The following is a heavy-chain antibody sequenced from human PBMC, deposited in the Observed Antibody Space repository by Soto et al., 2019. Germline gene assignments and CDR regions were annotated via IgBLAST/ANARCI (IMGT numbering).Heavy chain of an antibody. J-gene: IGHJ6*02. CDR1: GGSISSYY. D-gene: IGHD1-26*01. CDR2: IYYSGST. V-gene: IGHV4-59*01. Sequence: SETLSLTCTVSGGSISSYYWSWIRQPPGKGLEWIGYIYYSGSTNYNPSLKSRVTISVDTSKNQFSLKLSSVTAADTAVYYCARALSGSPLRYYYYGMDVWGQGTTVTVSS. CDR3: ARALSGSPLRYYYYGMDV.